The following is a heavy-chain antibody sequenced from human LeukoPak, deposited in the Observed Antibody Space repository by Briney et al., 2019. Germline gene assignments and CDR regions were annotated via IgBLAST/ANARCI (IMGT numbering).Heavy chain of an antibody. D-gene: IGHD1-26*01. CDR1: GGTFSSYA. CDR3: ATEGSGGSYYNY. CDR2: IIPIFGTA. V-gene: IGHV1-69*13. Sequence: ASVKVSCKASGGTFSSYAISWVRQAPGQGLEWMGGIIPIFGTANYAQKFQGRVTITADESTSTAYMELSSLRSEDTAVYYCATEGSGGSYYNYWGQGTLVTVSS. J-gene: IGHJ4*02.